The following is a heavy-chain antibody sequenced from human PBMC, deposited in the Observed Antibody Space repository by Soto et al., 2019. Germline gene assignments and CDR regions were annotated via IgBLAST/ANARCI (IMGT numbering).Heavy chain of an antibody. V-gene: IGHV1-69*06. Sequence: SVKVSCKASRGTFSSYAISWVRQAPGQGLEWMGGIIPIFGTANYAQKFQGRVTITADKSTSTAYMELSSLRSEDTAVYYCARVHRYCSGGSCYTDFDYWGQGTLVTVSS. CDR3: ARVHRYCSGGSCYTDFDY. D-gene: IGHD2-15*01. CDR2: IIPIFGTA. J-gene: IGHJ4*02. CDR1: RGTFSSYA.